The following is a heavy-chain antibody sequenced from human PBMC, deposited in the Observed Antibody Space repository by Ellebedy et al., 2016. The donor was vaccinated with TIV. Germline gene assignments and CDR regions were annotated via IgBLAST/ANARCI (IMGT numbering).Heavy chain of an antibody. D-gene: IGHD3-3*01. CDR2: IDFSGTDT. Sequence: GGSLRLSXAASGFTFSIAGMTWVRQAPGKGLEWVATIDFSGTDTYYADSVKGRFIISRDNTKNSLFLQMNSLGVEDTAVYYCARDGSEWSRDYWGQGTLVTVSS. V-gene: IGHV3-21*06. CDR3: ARDGSEWSRDY. CDR1: GFTFSIAG. J-gene: IGHJ4*02.